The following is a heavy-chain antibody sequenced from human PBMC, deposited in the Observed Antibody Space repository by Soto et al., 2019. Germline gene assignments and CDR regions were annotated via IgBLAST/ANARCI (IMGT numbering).Heavy chain of an antibody. CDR3: ARVPETYCSGGSCYSGGIDY. CDR2: IWYDGSNK. J-gene: IGHJ4*02. CDR1: GFTFSSYA. D-gene: IGHD2-15*01. Sequence: LRLSCAASGFTFSSYAMHWVRQAPGKGLEWVAIIWYDGSNKIYADSVKGRFTISRDNSKNTLYLQMNSLRAEDTAIYYCARVPETYCSGGSCYSGGIDYWGQGTLVTVSS. V-gene: IGHV3-33*01.